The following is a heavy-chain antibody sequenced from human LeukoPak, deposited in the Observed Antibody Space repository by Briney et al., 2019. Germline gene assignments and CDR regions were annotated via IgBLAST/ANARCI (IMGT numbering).Heavy chain of an antibody. CDR1: GYTFTDYW. V-gene: IGHV5-51*01. CDR2: INPGDSET. CDR3: ARHYSSSSSGDY. J-gene: IGHJ4*02. Sequence: GESLKISCQGSGYTFTDYWIGWVRQMPGKGLEWMGIINPGDSETRYSPSFQGQVTISADKSISTAYLQWSSLKASDTAMYYCARHYSSSSSGDYWGQGTLVTVSS. D-gene: IGHD6-6*01.